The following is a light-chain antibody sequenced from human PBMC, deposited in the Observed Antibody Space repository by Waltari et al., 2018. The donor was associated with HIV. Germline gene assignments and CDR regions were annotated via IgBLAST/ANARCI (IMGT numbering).Light chain of an antibody. J-gene: IGKJ1*01. CDR2: DAS. CDR1: QDIKNH. V-gene: IGKV1-16*02. Sequence: DTQMTQIPSALAASVGDRVTITWRASQDIKNHLAWFQQKPGKAPKSLIYDASTLQSGVLSKFSGRGSEADFNLSLSNLRTEDFASYCGQQYRNYPPTFGQGTTVEI. CDR3: QQYRNYPPT.